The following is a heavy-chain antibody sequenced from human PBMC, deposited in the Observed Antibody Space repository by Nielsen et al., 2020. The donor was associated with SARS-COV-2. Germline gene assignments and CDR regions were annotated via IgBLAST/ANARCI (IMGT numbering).Heavy chain of an antibody. Sequence: ASVKVSCKTSGYSFTSHAMYWLRQAPGQGLEYMGWINTNTGNPTYAQGYAGRYVFSLDTSVSTAYLQISSLKAEDTAVYYCARTHEHNYVWFDPWGQGTVVTVSS. D-gene: IGHD5-24*01. J-gene: IGHJ5*02. V-gene: IGHV7-4-1*02. CDR1: GYSFTSHA. CDR2: INTNTGNP. CDR3: ARTHEHNYVWFDP.